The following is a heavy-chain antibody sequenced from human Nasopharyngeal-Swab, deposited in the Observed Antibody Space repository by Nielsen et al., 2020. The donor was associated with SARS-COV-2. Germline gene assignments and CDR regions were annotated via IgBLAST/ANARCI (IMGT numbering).Heavy chain of an antibody. CDR3: ARDRGGYGDLYFDY. V-gene: IGHV4-59*12. D-gene: IGHD4-17*01. CDR1: GFTFSNAW. J-gene: IGHJ4*02. Sequence: ESLKISCAASGFTFSNAWMSWIRQPPGKGLEWIGYIYYSGSTNYNPSLKSRVTISVDTSKNQFSLKLSSVTAADTAVYYCARDRGGYGDLYFDYWGQGTLVTVSS. CDR2: IYYSGST.